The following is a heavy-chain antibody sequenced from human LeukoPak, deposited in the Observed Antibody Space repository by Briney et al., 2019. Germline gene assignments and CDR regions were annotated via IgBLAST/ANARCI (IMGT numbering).Heavy chain of an antibody. CDR2: VKEDGSEK. D-gene: IGHD1-20*01. Sequence: GGSLRLSCAASGITFNKLWMTWVRQAPGKALEWVASVKEDGSEKYHVDSVKGRFTISRDNAKNSLFLEMNSLRAEDTAVYYCATHRVANWSWGQGTLVTVSS. CDR1: GITFNKLW. J-gene: IGHJ4*02. V-gene: IGHV3-7*01. CDR3: ATHRVANWS.